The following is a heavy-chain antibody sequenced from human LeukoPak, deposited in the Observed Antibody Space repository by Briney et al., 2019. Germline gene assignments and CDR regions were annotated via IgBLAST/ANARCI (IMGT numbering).Heavy chain of an antibody. CDR2: ISGSGGST. D-gene: IGHD4/OR15-4a*01. J-gene: IGHJ4*02. CDR3: TRDDYGETFDY. V-gene: IGHV3-23*01. Sequence: GGSLRLSCAASGFTFSSYGMSWVRQAPGKGLEWVSAISGSGGSTYYADSVKGRFTISRDNSKNTLYVQMNSLRAEDTAVYYCTRDDYGETFDYWGQGTLVTVSS. CDR1: GFTFSSYG.